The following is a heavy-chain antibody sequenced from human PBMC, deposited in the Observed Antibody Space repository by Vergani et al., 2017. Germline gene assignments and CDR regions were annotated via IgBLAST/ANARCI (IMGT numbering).Heavy chain of an antibody. V-gene: IGHV3-15*01. CDR2: IKSKTDGGTT. Sequence: EVQLVESGGGLVKPGGSLRLSCAASGFTFSNAWMSWVRQAPGKGLEWVGRIKSKTDGGTTDYAAPVKGRFTISRDDSKNTLYLQMNSLKTEDTAVYYCTTSSSADSGVAAYYYYYMDVWGKGTTVTVSS. CDR3: TTSSSADSGVAAYYYYYMDV. J-gene: IGHJ6*03. CDR1: GFTFSNAW. D-gene: IGHD6-6*01.